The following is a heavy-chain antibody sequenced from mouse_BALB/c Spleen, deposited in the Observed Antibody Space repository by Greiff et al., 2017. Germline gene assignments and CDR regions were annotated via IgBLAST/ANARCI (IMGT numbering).Heavy chain of an antibody. J-gene: IGHJ3*01. CDR3: TNYRSIAWFAY. CDR1: GFTFSSYW. D-gene: IGHD2-14*01. CDR2: IRLKSDNYAT. V-gene: IGHV6-6*02. Sequence: EVKVEESGGGLVQPGGSMKLSCVASGFTFSSYWMSWVRQSPEKGLEWVAEIRLKSDNYATHYAESVKGKFTISRDDSKSRLYLQMNSLRAEDTGIYYCTNYRSIAWFAYWGQGTLVTVSA.